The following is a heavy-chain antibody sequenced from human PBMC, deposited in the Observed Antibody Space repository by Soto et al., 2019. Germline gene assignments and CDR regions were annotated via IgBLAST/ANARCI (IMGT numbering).Heavy chain of an antibody. J-gene: IGHJ4*02. D-gene: IGHD6-19*01. CDR3: ARGGGPQWLATLFVDS. CDR2: ISDGGDTS. V-gene: IGHV3-23*01. CDR1: GFSFRSYA. Sequence: DVQLLESGGGLEQPWGSLRLSCAVSGFSFRSYAMSWVRQAPGTGLEWVSVISDGGDTSYYADSVKGRFTMFRDNSKNTVHLEMNSRRGGDTAIYYCARGGGPQWLATLFVDSWGRGTLVSVSS.